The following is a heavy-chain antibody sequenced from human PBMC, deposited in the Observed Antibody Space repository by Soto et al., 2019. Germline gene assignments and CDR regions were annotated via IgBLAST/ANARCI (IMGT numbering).Heavy chain of an antibody. D-gene: IGHD3-3*01. J-gene: IGHJ4*02. V-gene: IGHV3-30*03. CDR3: STSPRTTLDFRSGYSVQEFFDD. CDR1: GSKFKNHC. Sequence: PGGSLRLSCGVSGSKFKNHCMHWLRQAPCKWLEWVAVIAFAGIEKFSSDSVEGRFSISRDDSKDTLHLQMTGLTREDTAMYFCSTSPRTTLDFRSGYSVQEFFDDWGKGDLVNVSS. CDR2: IAFAGIEK.